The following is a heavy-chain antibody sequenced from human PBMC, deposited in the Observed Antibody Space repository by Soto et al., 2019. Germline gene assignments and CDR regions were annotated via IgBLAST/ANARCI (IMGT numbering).Heavy chain of an antibody. CDR3: AFVQAEDGRRDTVPVSAFLLNRSSDL. J-gene: IGHJ2*01. D-gene: IGHD5-18*01. Sequence: PGKGLEWVAVISYDGSNKYYADSVKGRFTISRDNSKNTLYLQMNSLRAEDTAVYYCAFVQAEDGRRDTVPVSAFLLNRSSDL. CDR2: ISYDGSNK. V-gene: IGHV3-30*03.